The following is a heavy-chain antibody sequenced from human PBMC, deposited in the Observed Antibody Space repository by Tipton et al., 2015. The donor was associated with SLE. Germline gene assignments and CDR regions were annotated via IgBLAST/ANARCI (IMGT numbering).Heavy chain of an antibody. J-gene: IGHJ4*02. D-gene: IGHD3-22*01. CDR1: GGSFSDHY. CDR3: AKYFYDATGYQSVDS. V-gene: IGHV4-59*11. CDR2: VFYSGSSDFYRA. Sequence: TLSLTCAVYGGSFSDHYWSWIRQPPGKGLECLGYVFYSGSSDFYRAHYSPSLMSRVIISVDSSKNQFSLRLTSVTAADTAVYYCAKYFYDATGYQSVDSWGQGALVTVSS.